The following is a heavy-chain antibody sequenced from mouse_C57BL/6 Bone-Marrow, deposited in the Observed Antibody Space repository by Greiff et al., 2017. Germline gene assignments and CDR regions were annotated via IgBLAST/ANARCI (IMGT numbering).Heavy chain of an antibody. CDR1: GYTFTDYY. J-gene: IGHJ3*01. CDR3: ARSAGSSYTWFAY. V-gene: IGHV1-76*01. Sequence: QVQLKESGAELVRPGASVKLSCKASGYTFTDYYINWVKQRPGQGLEWIARIYPGSGNTYYNEKFKGKATLTAEKSSSTAYMQLSSLTSEDSAVYFCARSAGSSYTWFAYWGQGTLVTVSA. CDR2: IYPGSGNT. D-gene: IGHD1-1*01.